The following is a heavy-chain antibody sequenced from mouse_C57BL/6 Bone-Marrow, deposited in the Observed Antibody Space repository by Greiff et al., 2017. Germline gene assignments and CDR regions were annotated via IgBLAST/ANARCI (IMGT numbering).Heavy chain of an antibody. V-gene: IGHV1-82*01. Sequence: QVQLKQSGPELVKPGASVKISCKASGYAFSSSWMNWVKQRPGKGLEWIGRIYPGDGDTNYNGKFKGKATLTADKSSSTAYMQLSRLTSEDSAVYFCASLAWFAYWGQGTLVTVSA. J-gene: IGHJ3*01. CDR2: IYPGDGDT. CDR1: GYAFSSSW. CDR3: ASLAWFAY.